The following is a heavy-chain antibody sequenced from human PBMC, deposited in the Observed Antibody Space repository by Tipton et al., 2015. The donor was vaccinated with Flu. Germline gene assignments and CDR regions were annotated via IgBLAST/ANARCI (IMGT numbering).Heavy chain of an antibody. CDR2: LYTNGNT. CDR1: GDSISSYY. V-gene: IGHV4-4*07. D-gene: IGHD4-11*01. Sequence: TLSLTCTVSGDSISSYYWSWIRQPPGRGLEWIGRLYTNGNTNYNPSLMPRVTISPDTSKNQFSLKLTSVNAADTAMYYCARRDYSNYVSEPKNWFDPWGQGTLVTVSS. CDR3: ARRDYSNYVSEPKNWFDP. J-gene: IGHJ5*02.